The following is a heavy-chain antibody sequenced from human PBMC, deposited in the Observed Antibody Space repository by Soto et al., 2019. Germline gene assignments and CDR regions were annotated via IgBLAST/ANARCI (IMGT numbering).Heavy chain of an antibody. J-gene: IGHJ4*02. CDR1: GGSISSGGYY. V-gene: IGHV4-61*08. D-gene: IGHD2-21*01. CDR2: IHYSGST. Sequence: SETLSLTCAVSGGSISSGGYYWSWIRQPPGKGLEWIGFIHYSGSTNYNPSLKSRVTMSVDTSKNQFSLKLTSVNAADTAVYYCTRGGDAYKNGHWGQGTLVTVSS. CDR3: TRGGDAYKNGH.